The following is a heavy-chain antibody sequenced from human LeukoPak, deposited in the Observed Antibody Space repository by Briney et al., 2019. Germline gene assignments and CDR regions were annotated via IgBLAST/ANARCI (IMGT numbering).Heavy chain of an antibody. Sequence: SETLSLTCAVSGGSFSGYYWSWIRQPPGKGLEWIGEINHSGSTNYNPSLKSRVSISVDTSKNQFSLKLSSVTAADTAVYYCAGLLYAYWGQGTLVTVSS. D-gene: IGHD2-2*01. CDR2: INHSGST. J-gene: IGHJ4*02. CDR3: AGLLYAY. CDR1: GGSFSGYY. V-gene: IGHV4-34*01.